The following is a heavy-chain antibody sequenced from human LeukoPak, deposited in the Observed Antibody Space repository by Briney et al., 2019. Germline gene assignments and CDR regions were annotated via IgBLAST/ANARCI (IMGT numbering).Heavy chain of an antibody. CDR1: GYTFTSYD. CDR2: MNPNSGNT. Sequence: ASVKVSCKASGYTFTSYDINWVLQATGQGLEWMGWMNPNSGNTGYAQKFQGRVTMTRNTSISTAYMELRSLRSEDTAVYYCARGRGYTHNYFDYWGQGTLVTVSS. V-gene: IGHV1-8*01. CDR3: ARGRGYTHNYFDY. J-gene: IGHJ4*02. D-gene: IGHD5-12*01.